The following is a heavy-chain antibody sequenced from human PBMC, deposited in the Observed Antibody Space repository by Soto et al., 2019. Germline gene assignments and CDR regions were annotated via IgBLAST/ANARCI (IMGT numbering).Heavy chain of an antibody. CDR2: MSYDGSHK. V-gene: IGHV3-30-3*01. D-gene: IGHD2-8*01. CDR1: RFTFSNYA. J-gene: IGHJ6*02. Sequence: QVQLVESGGGVVQPGRSLRLSCAASRFTFSNYAMHWVRQAPGKGLEWVAVMSYDGSHKYYADSVKGRFTFSRDSSENXLYLQMNSLRAEDTAVYYCAREMVAPSDHYYGLDVWGQGTTVTVSS. CDR3: AREMVAPSDHYYGLDV.